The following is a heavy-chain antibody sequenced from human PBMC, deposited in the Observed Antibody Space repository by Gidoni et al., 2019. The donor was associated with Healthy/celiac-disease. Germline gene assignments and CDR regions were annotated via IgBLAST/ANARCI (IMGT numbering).Heavy chain of an antibody. Sequence: EVQLVESGGGLVKPGGSLRLSCAASGFTFSSYSMNGVRQAPGKGLEWVSSISSSSSYIYYADSVKGRFTISRDNAKNSLYLQMNSLRAEDTAVYYCASRLSGWYRLHDYWGQGTLVTVSS. CDR2: ISSSSSYI. J-gene: IGHJ4*02. CDR3: ASRLSGWYRLHDY. CDR1: GFTFSSYS. D-gene: IGHD6-19*01. V-gene: IGHV3-21*01.